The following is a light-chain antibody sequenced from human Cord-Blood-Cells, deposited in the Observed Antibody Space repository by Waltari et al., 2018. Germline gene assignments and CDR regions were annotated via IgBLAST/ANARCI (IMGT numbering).Light chain of an antibody. J-gene: IGLJ2*01. CDR2: KDS. V-gene: IGLV3-25*03. CDR3: QSADSSGTYPVV. Sequence: SYELTQPPSVSVSPGQTARLTCSGDALPQQYASWYQQKPGQAPVLVIYKDSERPSGIPERFSGSSSGTTVTLTISGVQAEDEADYYCQSADSSGTYPVVFGGGTKLTVL. CDR1: ALPQQY.